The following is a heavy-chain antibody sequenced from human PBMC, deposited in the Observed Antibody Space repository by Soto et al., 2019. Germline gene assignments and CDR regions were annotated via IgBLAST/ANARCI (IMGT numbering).Heavy chain of an antibody. Sequence: EVQLVESGGGLVKPGGSLRLSCAASGFTFSSYSMNWVRQAPGKGLEWVSSISSSSSYIYYADSVKGRFTISRDNSKNSLYLQMNRLSAEDTAVYYGARDQGDSSSWYRSWPPGDAFDIWGQGTMVTVSS. J-gene: IGHJ3*02. D-gene: IGHD6-13*01. CDR1: GFTFSSYS. V-gene: IGHV3-21*01. CDR3: ARDQGDSSSWYRSWPPGDAFDI. CDR2: ISSSSSYI.